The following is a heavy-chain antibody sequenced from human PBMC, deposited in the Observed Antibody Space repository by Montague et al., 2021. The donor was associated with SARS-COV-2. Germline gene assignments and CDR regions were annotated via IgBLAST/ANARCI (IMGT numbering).Heavy chain of an antibody. CDR1: GASINNSLYY. Sequence: SETLSLTCSVAGASINNSLYYWGWIRQPPGRGPEWIGSIFYSGSTYYNPSLMSRVTISVDTSKNQFSLRMTSVTAADTAVYFCARGLVWGQGVLVTVSS. J-gene: IGHJ4*02. CDR3: ARGLV. V-gene: IGHV4-39*07. CDR2: IFYSGST. D-gene: IGHD6-6*01.